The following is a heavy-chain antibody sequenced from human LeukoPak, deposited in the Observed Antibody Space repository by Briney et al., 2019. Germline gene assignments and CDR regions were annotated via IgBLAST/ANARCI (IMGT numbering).Heavy chain of an antibody. V-gene: IGHV4-34*01. J-gene: IGHJ6*03. Sequence: PSETLSLTCAVYGGSFSGYYWSWIRQPPGKGLEWIGEINHSGSNNYNPSLTSRVTISVDTSKNQFSLKLSSVTAADTAVYYCARHKDYYYSYMDVWGKGTTVTISS. CDR1: GGSFSGYY. CDR2: INHSGSN. CDR3: ARHKDYYYSYMDV.